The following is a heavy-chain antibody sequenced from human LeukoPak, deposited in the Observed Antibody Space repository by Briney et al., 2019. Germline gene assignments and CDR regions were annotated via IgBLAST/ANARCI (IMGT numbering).Heavy chain of an antibody. CDR2: IKQDGSEK. CDR3: ARVGPEMATIFDY. J-gene: IGHJ4*02. D-gene: IGHD5-24*01. Sequence: PGGSLRLSCAASGFTFSSYWMSWVRQAPGKGLEWVANIKQDGSEKYYVDSVKGRFTISRDNAKNSLYLQMNSLRAEDTAMYYCARVGPEMATIFDYWGQGTLVTVSS. CDR1: GFTFSSYW. V-gene: IGHV3-7*01.